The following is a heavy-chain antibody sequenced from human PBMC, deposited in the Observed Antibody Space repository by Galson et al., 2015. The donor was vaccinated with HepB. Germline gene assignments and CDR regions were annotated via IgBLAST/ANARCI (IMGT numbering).Heavy chain of an antibody. J-gene: IGHJ1*01. D-gene: IGHD3-16*02. CDR3: ATAQGSYPEYFQH. Sequence: SVKVSCKVSGYTLTELSMHWVRQAPGKGLEWMGGFDPEDGETIYAQKFQGRVTMTEDTSTDTAYMELSSLRSEDTAVYYCATAQGSYPEYFQHWGQGTLVTVSS. CDR2: FDPEDGET. V-gene: IGHV1-24*01. CDR1: GYTLTELS.